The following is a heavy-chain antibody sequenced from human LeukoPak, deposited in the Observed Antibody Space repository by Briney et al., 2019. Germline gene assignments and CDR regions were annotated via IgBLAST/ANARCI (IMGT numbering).Heavy chain of an antibody. CDR2: ISGSGGST. D-gene: IGHD5-12*01. CDR3: AGQWLRLGPIDY. V-gene: IGHV3-23*01. Sequence: GGSLRLSCAASGFTFSSYSMNWVRQAPGKGLEWVSAISGSGGSTYYADSVKGRFTISRDNSKNTLYLQMNSLRAEDTAVYYCAGQWLRLGPIDYWGQGTLVSVSS. J-gene: IGHJ4*02. CDR1: GFTFSSYS.